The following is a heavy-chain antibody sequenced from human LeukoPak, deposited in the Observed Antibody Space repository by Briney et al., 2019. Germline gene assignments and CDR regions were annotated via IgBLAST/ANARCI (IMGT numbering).Heavy chain of an antibody. V-gene: IGHV1-2*02. D-gene: IGHD2-8*01. CDR1: GFTFTNHF. CDR2: IKSYNGIT. CDR3: ARDNVVNYFDY. J-gene: IGHJ4*02. Sequence: ASVKLSCKASGFTFTNHFMHWMRQAPGQGLEWVGEIKSYNGITKYAGRVQGRVSITRDTSISTAFMEVSRLRSDDTAVYYCARDNVVNYFDYWGQGTLVTVAS.